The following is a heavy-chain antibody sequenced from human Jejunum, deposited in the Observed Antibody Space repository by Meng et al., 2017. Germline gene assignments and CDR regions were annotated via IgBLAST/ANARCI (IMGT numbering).Heavy chain of an antibody. Sequence: EVQLGESGGGLVQPGGSLRLSCAASGFTVSTNYMGWVRQAPGKGLEWVSVIYDGGSTYYADSVRGRFTVSRDNSQNTLYLQMNSLRAEDTAVYYCARSLNYFDYWGRGTLVTVFS. CDR1: GFTVSTNY. J-gene: IGHJ4*02. CDR3: ARSLNYFDY. CDR2: IYDGGST. V-gene: IGHV3-66*02.